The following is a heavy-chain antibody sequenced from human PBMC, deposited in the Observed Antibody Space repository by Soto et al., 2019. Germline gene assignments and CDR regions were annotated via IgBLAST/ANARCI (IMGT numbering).Heavy chain of an antibody. D-gene: IGHD6-13*01. V-gene: IGHV1-3*01. CDR3: ARDPFYIAAAGTWRGGDYYYGMDV. CDR1: GYTFTSYA. J-gene: IGHJ6*01. Sequence: QVQLVQSGAEVKKPGASVKVSCKASGYTFTSYAMHWVRQAPGQRLEWMGWINAGNGNTKYSQKFQGRVTITRDTSASTAYMELSSLRSEDTAVYYCARDPFYIAAAGTWRGGDYYYGMDVW. CDR2: INAGNGNT.